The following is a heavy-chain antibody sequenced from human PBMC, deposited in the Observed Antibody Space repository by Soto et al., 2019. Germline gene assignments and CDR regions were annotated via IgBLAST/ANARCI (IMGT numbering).Heavy chain of an antibody. CDR3: AFWFGEV. CDR1: GGSFSGYY. CDR2: INHSGST. Sequence: PSETLSLTCAVYGGSFSGYYWSWIRQPPGKGLEWIGEINHSGSTNYNPSLKSRVTISVDTSKNQFSLKLSSVTAADTAVYYCAFWFGEVWGQGTTVTVSS. J-gene: IGHJ6*02. D-gene: IGHD3-10*01. V-gene: IGHV4-34*01.